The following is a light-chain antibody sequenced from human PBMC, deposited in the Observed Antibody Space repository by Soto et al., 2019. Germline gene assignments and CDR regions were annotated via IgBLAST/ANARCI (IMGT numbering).Light chain of an antibody. CDR3: SSYAGSNNVI. J-gene: IGLJ2*01. Sequence: QSALTQPPSASGSPGQSVTISCTGTSSDVGCYNYVSWYQQYPGKAPKLMIYEVSKRPSGVPDRFSGSKSGNTASLTVSGLQAEDEADYYCSSYAGSNNVIFGGGTKLTVL. CDR2: EVS. CDR1: SSDVGCYNY. V-gene: IGLV2-8*01.